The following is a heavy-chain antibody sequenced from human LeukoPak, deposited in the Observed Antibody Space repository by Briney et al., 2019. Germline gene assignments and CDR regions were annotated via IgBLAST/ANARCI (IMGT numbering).Heavy chain of an antibody. CDR2: ISYDGSNK. CDR1: GFTLSSYA. D-gene: IGHD6-13*01. J-gene: IGHJ4*02. CDR3: ARDHEYSSSWSRLDY. V-gene: IGHV3-30-3*01. Sequence: GGSLRLSCAASGFTLSSYAMHWVRQAPGKGLEWVAVISYDGSNKYYADSVKGRFTISRDNSKNTLYLQMNSLRAEDTAVYYCARDHEYSSSWSRLDYWGQGTLVTVSS.